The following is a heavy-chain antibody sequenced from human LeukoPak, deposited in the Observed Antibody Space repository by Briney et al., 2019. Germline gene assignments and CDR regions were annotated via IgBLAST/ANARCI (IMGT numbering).Heavy chain of an antibody. CDR1: GFTVSSNY. CDR2: IYSGGST. CDR3: ARFSYYDSGGTYFDY. D-gene: IGHD3-22*01. J-gene: IGHJ4*02. V-gene: IGHV3-66*01. Sequence: DPGGSLRLSCAASGFTVSSNYMAWVRQAPGKGLEWVSVIYSGGSTYYADSVKGRVTISRDNSKNTLHLQMNSLRAEDTAVYYCARFSYYDSGGTYFDYWGQGTLVTVSS.